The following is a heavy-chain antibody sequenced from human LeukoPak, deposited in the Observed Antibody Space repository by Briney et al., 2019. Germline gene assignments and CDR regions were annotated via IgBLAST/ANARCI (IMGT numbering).Heavy chain of an antibody. J-gene: IGHJ2*01. D-gene: IGHD1-26*01. CDR2: IYHSGST. V-gene: IGHV4-38-2*02. CDR1: GYSISNGYY. CDR3: ARGNSGSYYWYFDL. Sequence: SETLSLTCTVSGYSISNGYYWGWIRQPPGKGLERIGSIYHSGSTYYNPSLKSRVIISVDTSKNQFSLKLSSVTAADTAMYYCARGNSGSYYWYFDLWGRGTLVTVSS.